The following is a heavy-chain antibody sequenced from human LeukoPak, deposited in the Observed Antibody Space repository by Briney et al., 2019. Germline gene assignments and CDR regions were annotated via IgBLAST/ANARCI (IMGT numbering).Heavy chain of an antibody. CDR1: GGSLSRYSF. D-gene: IGHD3-9*01. J-gene: IGHJ4*02. V-gene: IGHV4-34*01. CDR3: ARLHMKDGASTGSFDY. CDR2: LNGSGST. Sequence: SETLSLTCAVYGGSLSRYSFWTWVRQSPGKGLEWIGELNGSGSTNKNPSLESRITISVDRSNNQFSLKLSSVTAADTGVYFCARLHMKDGASTGSFDYWGQGTLVTVSS.